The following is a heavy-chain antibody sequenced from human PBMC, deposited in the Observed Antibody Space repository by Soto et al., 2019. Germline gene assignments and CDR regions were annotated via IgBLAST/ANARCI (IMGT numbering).Heavy chain of an antibody. V-gene: IGHV4-34*01. CDR3: ARLRMKDCSGGSCYGIGAFDI. D-gene: IGHD2-15*01. CDR1: GGSFSGYY. CDR2: INHSGST. Sequence: SETLSLTCAVYGGSFSGYYWSWIRQPPGKGLEWIGEINHSGSTNYNPSLKSRVTISVDTSKNQFSLKLSSVTAADTAVYYCARLRMKDCSGGSCYGIGAFDIWGQGTMVTVSS. J-gene: IGHJ3*02.